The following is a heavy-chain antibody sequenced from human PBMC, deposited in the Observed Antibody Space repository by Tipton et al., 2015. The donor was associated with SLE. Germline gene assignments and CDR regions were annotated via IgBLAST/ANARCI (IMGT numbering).Heavy chain of an antibody. Sequence: TLSLTCGVYGGSFSGYSWTWIHQPPGKGLEWIGEINHSGSTNYNPSLKSRVTISVDTSKNQFSLKLASVAAADTATYNCARSSKAFFGWVEPWGQGTLVTVSS. CDR3: ARSSKAFFGWVEP. J-gene: IGHJ5*02. CDR2: INHSGST. D-gene: IGHD3-3*01. V-gene: IGHV4-34*01. CDR1: GGSFSGYS.